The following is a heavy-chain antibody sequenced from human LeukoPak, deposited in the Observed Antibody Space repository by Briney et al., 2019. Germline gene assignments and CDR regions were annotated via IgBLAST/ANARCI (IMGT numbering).Heavy chain of an antibody. D-gene: IGHD6-19*01. J-gene: IGHJ4*02. CDR3: ARVNSVWYGSLDY. V-gene: IGHV4-30-4*01. Sequence: PSETLSLTCTVSGGSISSGDYYWSWIRQPPGKGLEWIGYIYYSGSTYYNPSLKSRVTISVDTSKNQFSLKLSSVTAADTAVYYCARVNSVWYGSLDYWGQGTRVTVSS. CDR1: GGSISSGDYY. CDR2: IYYSGST.